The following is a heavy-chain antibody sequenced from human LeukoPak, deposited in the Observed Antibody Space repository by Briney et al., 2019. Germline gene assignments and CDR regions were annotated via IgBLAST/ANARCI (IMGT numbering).Heavy chain of an antibody. Sequence: GASVKVSCKASGYTFTGYYMHWVRQAPGQGLEWMGRINPNSGGTNYAQKFQGRVTMTRDTSISTAHMELSRLRSDDTAVYYCARDGPEYSSGWYVDYWGQGTLVTVSS. V-gene: IGHV1-2*06. J-gene: IGHJ4*02. D-gene: IGHD6-19*01. CDR3: ARDGPEYSSGWYVDY. CDR2: INPNSGGT. CDR1: GYTFTGYY.